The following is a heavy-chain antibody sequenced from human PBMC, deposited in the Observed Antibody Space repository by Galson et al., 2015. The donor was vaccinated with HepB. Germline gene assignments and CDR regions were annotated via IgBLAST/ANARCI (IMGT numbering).Heavy chain of an antibody. CDR2: ISYRGTT. Sequence: ETLSPSCTVSGGSINFYYWSWIRQPPGKGLEWIGHISYRGTTNYNPSLQGRVTISVDTSKNQFSLKLNSVTAADTAVYYCARESREYSSGWFLGTFNYMGFWGKGSTVTVSS. J-gene: IGHJ6*03. CDR1: GGSINFYY. D-gene: IGHD6-19*01. V-gene: IGHV4-59*01. CDR3: ARESREYSSGWFLGTFNYMGF.